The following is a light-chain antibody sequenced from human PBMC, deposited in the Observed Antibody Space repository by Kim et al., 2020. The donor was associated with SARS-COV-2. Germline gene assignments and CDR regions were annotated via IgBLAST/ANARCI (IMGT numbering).Light chain of an antibody. V-gene: IGLV2-11*01. J-gene: IGLJ3*02. CDR3: CSYAGSYTWV. CDR1: SSDVGGYYY. Sequence: GQSVTISCTGNSSDVGGYYYVSWYQQHPGKAPKLMIYDVSKRPSGVPDRFSGSKSGNTASLIISGLQAEDEADYYCCSYAGSYTWVFGGGTQLTVL. CDR2: DVS.